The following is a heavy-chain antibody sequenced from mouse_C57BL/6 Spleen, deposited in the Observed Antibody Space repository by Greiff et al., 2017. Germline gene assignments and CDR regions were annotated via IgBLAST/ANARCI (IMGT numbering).Heavy chain of an antibody. Sequence: QVQLQQPGAELVRPGSSVKLSCKASGYTFTSYWMDWVKQRPGHGLEWIGNIYPSDSETHYNQKFKDKATLTVDKSSSTAYMQLSSRTSEDSAVYYCARAYDYDRAWFAYWGQGTLVTVSA. D-gene: IGHD2-4*01. CDR3: ARAYDYDRAWFAY. J-gene: IGHJ3*01. CDR1: GYTFTSYW. V-gene: IGHV1-61*01. CDR2: IYPSDSET.